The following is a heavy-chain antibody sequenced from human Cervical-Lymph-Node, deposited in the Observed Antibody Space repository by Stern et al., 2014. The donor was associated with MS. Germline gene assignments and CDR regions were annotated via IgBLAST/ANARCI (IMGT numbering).Heavy chain of an antibody. CDR2: IYYSGST. D-gene: IGHD6-13*01. CDR1: GGSITSYY. Sequence: QLQLQESGPGLVKPSETLSLTCTVSGGSITSYYWSWIRQPPGKGLEWIGYIYYSGSTNYNPSRQSRGIISVEKSKNQLSLKLSSVTAADTAVYYCAREALAAGGLDYWGQGTLVTVSS. J-gene: IGHJ4*02. V-gene: IGHV4-59*01. CDR3: AREALAAGGLDY.